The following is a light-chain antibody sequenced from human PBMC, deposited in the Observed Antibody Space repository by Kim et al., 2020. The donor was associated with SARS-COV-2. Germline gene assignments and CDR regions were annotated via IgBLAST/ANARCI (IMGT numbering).Light chain of an antibody. CDR2: DAS. CDR3: QQRSNWPPYT. V-gene: IGKV3-11*01. J-gene: IGKJ2*01. CDR1: QSVSSY. Sequence: LSPGERTTLSCRASQSVSSYLAWYQQKPGQAPRLLIYDASNRATGIPARFSGSGSGTDFTLTISSLEPEDFAVYYCQQRSNWPPYTFGQGTKLEI.